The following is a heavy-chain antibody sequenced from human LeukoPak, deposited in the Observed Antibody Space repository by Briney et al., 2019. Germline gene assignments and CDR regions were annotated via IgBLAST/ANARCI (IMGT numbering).Heavy chain of an antibody. D-gene: IGHD3-3*01. CDR3: ARDSGFYDFWSGSFDY. J-gene: IGHJ4*02. V-gene: IGHV3-7*01. CDR1: GFTFSSYW. CDR2: IKQDGSEK. Sequence: GGSLRLSCVASGFTFSSYWMHWVRQDPRKGLVWVANIKQDGSEKYYVDSVKGRFTISRDNAKNSLYLQMNSLRAEDTAVYYCARDSGFYDFWSGSFDYWGQGTLVTVSS.